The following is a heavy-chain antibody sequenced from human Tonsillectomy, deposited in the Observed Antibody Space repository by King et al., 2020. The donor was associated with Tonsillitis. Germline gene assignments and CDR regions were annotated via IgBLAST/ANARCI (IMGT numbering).Heavy chain of an antibody. J-gene: IGHJ4*02. CDR1: GFIFSSYG. D-gene: IGHD3-3*01. Sequence: VQLVESGGGVVQPGRSLRLSCAASGFIFSSYGIHWVRQAPGKGLEWVAVISYDGSKKYYADSVKGRFTISRDNSKNTLYLQMNSLRAEDTAVYYCARDGESDLYDFWSGYSSFDYWGQGTLVTVSS. CDR2: ISYDGSKK. CDR3: ARDGESDLYDFWSGYSSFDY. V-gene: IGHV3-30*03.